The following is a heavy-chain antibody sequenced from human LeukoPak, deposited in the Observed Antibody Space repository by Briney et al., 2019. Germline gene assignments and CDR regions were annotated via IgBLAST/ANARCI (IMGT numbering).Heavy chain of an antibody. CDR1: GFTFSSYS. J-gene: IGHJ6*03. CDR3: ARDIVVVPAATGQIHDYYMDV. V-gene: IGHV3-48*04. CDR2: ISSSSSTI. Sequence: HAGGSLRLSCAASGFTFSSYSMNWVRQAPGKGLEWVSYISSSSSTIYYADSVKGRFTISRDNAKNSLYLQMNSLRAEDTAVYYCARDIVVVPAATGQIHDYYMDVWGKGTTVTVSS. D-gene: IGHD2-2*01.